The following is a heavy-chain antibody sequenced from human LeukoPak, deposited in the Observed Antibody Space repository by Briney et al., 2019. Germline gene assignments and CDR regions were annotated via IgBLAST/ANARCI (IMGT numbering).Heavy chain of an antibody. J-gene: IGHJ4*02. CDR3: AIDQPVAGVSNFDS. D-gene: IGHD6-19*01. CDR1: GYTFTRYA. CDR2: INPNTGNP. V-gene: IGHV7-4-1*02. Sequence: EASVTVSCKASGYTFTRYAMNWLRRAPGQGLEWMGWINPNTGNPTYAQAFTGRFVFSLDTSVSTAYLQISSLNTEDTAVYYCAIDQPVAGVSNFDSWGQGTLVTVSS.